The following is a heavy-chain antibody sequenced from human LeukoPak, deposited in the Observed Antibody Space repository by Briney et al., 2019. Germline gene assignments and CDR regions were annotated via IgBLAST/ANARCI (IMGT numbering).Heavy chain of an antibody. CDR3: ANEIRPNDY. J-gene: IGHJ4*02. D-gene: IGHD4-17*01. V-gene: IGHV3-30*04. CDR2: ISYDGSNK. CDR1: GFTFSSYT. Sequence: GGSLRLSCAASGFTFSSYTMHWVRQAPGKGLEWVAVISYDGSNKNYADSVKGRFTISRDTSKNTLYMQMNSLRAEDTAVYYCANEIRPNDYWGQGTQVTVSS.